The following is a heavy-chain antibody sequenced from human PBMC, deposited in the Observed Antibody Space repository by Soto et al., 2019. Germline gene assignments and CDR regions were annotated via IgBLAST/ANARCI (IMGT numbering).Heavy chain of an antibody. V-gene: IGHV1-3*01. CDR1: GYTFTSYA. J-gene: IGHJ5*02. Sequence: GASVKVSCKASGYTFTSYAMHWGRQAPGQRLEWMGWINAGNGNTKYSQKFQGRVTITRDTSASTAYMELSSLRSEDTAVYYCARNLVGYCSSTSCRAGFDPWGQGTLVTVSS. CDR2: INAGNGNT. D-gene: IGHD2-2*03. CDR3: ARNLVGYCSSTSCRAGFDP.